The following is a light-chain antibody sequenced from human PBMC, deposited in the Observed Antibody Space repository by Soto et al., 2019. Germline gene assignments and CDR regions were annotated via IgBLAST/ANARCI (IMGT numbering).Light chain of an antibody. CDR1: QSIFSPY. Sequence: MVLTQSPATLSLSPGEGATLSCRASQSIFSPYLAWYQQIPGQAPRLLIYSTSTRATGVPDRFSGSGSGTDFTLTIRRLEPGDFAVYYCQHFGNSQYTFGQGTKREIK. CDR2: STS. V-gene: IGKV3-20*01. CDR3: QHFGNSQYT. J-gene: IGKJ2*01.